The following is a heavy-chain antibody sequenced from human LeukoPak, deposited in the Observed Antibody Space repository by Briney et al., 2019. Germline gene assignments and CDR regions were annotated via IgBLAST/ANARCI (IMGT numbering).Heavy chain of an antibody. Sequence: GGSLRLSCAASGFTFGIYWMSWVRQAPGKGLEWVANINQDGTEKYYVDSVKGRFTISRDNAKNSLYLQMNSLRAEDTAVYYCARDSGSSWSFFFDYWGQGTLVTVSS. J-gene: IGHJ4*02. CDR2: INQDGTEK. D-gene: IGHD6-13*01. CDR1: GFTFGIYW. CDR3: ARDSGSSWSFFFDY. V-gene: IGHV3-7*01.